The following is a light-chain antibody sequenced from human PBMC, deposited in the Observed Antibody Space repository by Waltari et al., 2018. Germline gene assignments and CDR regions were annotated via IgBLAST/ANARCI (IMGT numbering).Light chain of an antibody. CDR1: QTVSSDY. CDR3: QQYGSSPRIT. J-gene: IGKJ3*01. Sequence: EIVLTQSPGTLSLSQGERATLSCRASQTVSSDYLAWYQQKPGQAPRLLIYATSTRATDIPDRFSGSGSGTDFTLTISRLEPEDSAVYFCQQYGSSPRITFGPGTKVHIK. CDR2: ATS. V-gene: IGKV3-20*01.